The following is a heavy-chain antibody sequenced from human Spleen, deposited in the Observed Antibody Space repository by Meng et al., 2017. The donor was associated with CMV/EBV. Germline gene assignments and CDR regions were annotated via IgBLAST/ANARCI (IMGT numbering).Heavy chain of an antibody. D-gene: IGHD2-15*01. Sequence: SFSGYFWRWIRPPPGKGLEWIGEINHSGSTNYNPSLKSRVTISVDTSKNQFSLKLSSVTAADTAVYYCVRGRGNGGSCSNKDCGYFDLWGRGTLVTVSS. CDR1: SFSGYF. J-gene: IGHJ2*01. V-gene: IGHV4-34*01. CDR2: INHSGST. CDR3: VRGRGNGGSCSNKDCGYFDL.